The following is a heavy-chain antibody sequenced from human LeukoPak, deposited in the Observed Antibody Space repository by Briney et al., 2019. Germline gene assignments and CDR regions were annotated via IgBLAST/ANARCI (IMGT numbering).Heavy chain of an antibody. CDR3: AKAGISAQETLVFDY. J-gene: IGHJ4*02. Sequence: PGGSLRLSCAASGFTFSSYAMSWVRQAPGKGLEWVSAISNSDDSTYYADSVKGRFTISRDNSKNTLYLQMNSLRAEDTAVYYCAKAGISAQETLVFDYWGQGTLVTVSS. V-gene: IGHV3-23*01. CDR1: GFTFSSYA. D-gene: IGHD2-15*01. CDR2: ISNSDDST.